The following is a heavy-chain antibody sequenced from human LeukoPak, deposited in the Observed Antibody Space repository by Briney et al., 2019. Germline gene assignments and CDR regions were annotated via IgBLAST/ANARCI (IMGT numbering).Heavy chain of an antibody. Sequence: SETLSLTCTVSGGSISSSSYYWAWIRQPPGKGLEWIGSIYYSGSTSYHPSLKSRITISVDTPKNQFSLKLSSVTAADTAVYCCASVPHYDIVLSEPLDWDFDLWGRGTLVTVSS. CDR1: GGSISSSSYY. V-gene: IGHV4-39*01. J-gene: IGHJ2*01. D-gene: IGHD3-9*01. CDR2: IYYSGST. CDR3: ASVPHYDIVLSEPLDWDFDL.